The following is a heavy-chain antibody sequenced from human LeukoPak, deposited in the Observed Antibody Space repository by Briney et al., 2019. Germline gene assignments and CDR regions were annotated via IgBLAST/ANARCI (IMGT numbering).Heavy chain of an antibody. V-gene: IGHV3-21*01. CDR3: ARDPWHYYDSSGYYCYFDY. Sequence: PGGSLRLSCAASGFTFSSYSMNWVRQAPGKGLEWVSSISSSSSYIYYADSVKGRFTISRDNAKNSLYLQMNSLRAEDTAVYYCARDPWHYYDSSGYYCYFDYWGQGTLVTVSS. D-gene: IGHD3-22*01. J-gene: IGHJ4*02. CDR1: GFTFSSYS. CDR2: ISSSSSYI.